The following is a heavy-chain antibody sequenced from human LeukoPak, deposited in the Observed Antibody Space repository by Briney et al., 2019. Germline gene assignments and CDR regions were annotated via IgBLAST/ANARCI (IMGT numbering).Heavy chain of an antibody. J-gene: IGHJ4*02. CDR1: GLSVRGSY. D-gene: IGHD6-13*01. Sequence: GGSLRLSCEVSGLSVRGSYMSWVRQAPGKGLEWVSVIYSGDRRYYADSVKGRFTISRDTSKNTLYLQMNNLRADDTARYYCTRDLTGTTWSENDYWGQGTLVTISS. V-gene: IGHV3-53*01. CDR2: IYSGDRR. CDR3: TRDLTGTTWSENDY.